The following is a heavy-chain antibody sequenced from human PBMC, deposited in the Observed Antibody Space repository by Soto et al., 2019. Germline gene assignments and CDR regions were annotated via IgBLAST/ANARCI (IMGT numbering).Heavy chain of an antibody. CDR2: ISGSSSSI. CDR1: GLPFSTSF. CDR3: ATGPIYSNIDN. V-gene: IGHV3-48*02. Sequence: LRLSCAASGLPFSTSFMNWVRQAPGKGLEWVSYISGSSSSIFYADSVKARFTVSRDNAMNSLFLQMNNLRDEDSAVYYCATGPIYSNIDNWGQGTQVTVSS. D-gene: IGHD2-15*01. J-gene: IGHJ4*02.